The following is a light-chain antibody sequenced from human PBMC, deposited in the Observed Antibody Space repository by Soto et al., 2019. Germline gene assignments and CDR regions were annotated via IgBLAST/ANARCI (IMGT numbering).Light chain of an antibody. V-gene: IGKV3-15*01. CDR1: QNINTY. J-gene: IGKJ5*01. Sequence: EIVMTQSPATLSVSPGERATLSCRASQNINTYLAWYQHKPGQAPRLLIYGASTRATGIPARFSGSGSGTEFTLTSSGLLSEDFALYFCQQYNDWPLITFGQGTRLEMK. CDR3: QQYNDWPLIT. CDR2: GAS.